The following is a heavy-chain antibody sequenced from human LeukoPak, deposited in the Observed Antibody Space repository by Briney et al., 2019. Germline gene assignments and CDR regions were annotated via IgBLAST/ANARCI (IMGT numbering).Heavy chain of an antibody. CDR1: GFTFSNYW. J-gene: IGHJ4*02. Sequence: GGSLRLSCAASGFTFSNYWKSWVRQAPGKGLEWVANIKQDGSEKYYVDSVKGRFTISRDNAKNSLYLQMNSLRAEDTAVYYCATLSYGGNSFCFDYWGQGTLVTVSS. D-gene: IGHD4-23*01. V-gene: IGHV3-7*01. CDR2: IKQDGSEK. CDR3: ATLSYGGNSFCFDY.